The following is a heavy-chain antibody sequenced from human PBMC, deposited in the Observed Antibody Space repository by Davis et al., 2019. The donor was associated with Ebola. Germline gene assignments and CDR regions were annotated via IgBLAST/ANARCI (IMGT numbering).Heavy chain of an antibody. D-gene: IGHD2-2*02. J-gene: IGHJ4*02. CDR2: ISSSSSYI. Sequence: PGGSLRLSCAASGFTFSSYGMNWVRQAPGKGLEWVSSISSSSSYIYYADSVKGRFTISRDNAKNSLYLQMNSLRAEDTAVYYCAKDRYTVDDYVKDHYFDYWGQGTLVTVSS. V-gene: IGHV3-21*01. CDR1: GFTFSSYG. CDR3: AKDRYTVDDYVKDHYFDY.